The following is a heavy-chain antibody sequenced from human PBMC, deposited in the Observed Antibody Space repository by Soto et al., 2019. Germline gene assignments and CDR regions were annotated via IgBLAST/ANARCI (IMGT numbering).Heavy chain of an antibody. CDR2: IYYSGST. CDR3: ARQVGGWAPWYFDY. Sequence: QVQLQESGPGLVKPSETLSLTCTVSGGSISSYYWSWIRQPPGKGLEWIGYIYYSGSTNYNPSLKSRVTISVDTSKNQFSLKLSSVTVADTAVYYCARQVGGWAPWYFDYWGQGTLVTVSS. V-gene: IGHV4-59*08. CDR1: GGSISSYY. J-gene: IGHJ4*02. D-gene: IGHD6-19*01.